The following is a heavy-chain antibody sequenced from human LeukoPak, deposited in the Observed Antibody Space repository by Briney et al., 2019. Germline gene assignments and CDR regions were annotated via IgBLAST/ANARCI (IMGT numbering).Heavy chain of an antibody. D-gene: IGHD3-10*01. V-gene: IGHV3-21*01. CDR1: GFTFSSYS. J-gene: IGHJ4*02. CDR2: ISPSSIYI. CDR3: ARGVQVWLMSQRYFDS. Sequence: GGSPRLSCAASGFTFSSYSMNWVRQAPGKGLEWVSFISPSSIYIYYADSVKGRFTISRDNAKNSLYLQMNSLRAEDTAVYYCARGVQVWLMSQRYFDSWGQGTLVTVSS.